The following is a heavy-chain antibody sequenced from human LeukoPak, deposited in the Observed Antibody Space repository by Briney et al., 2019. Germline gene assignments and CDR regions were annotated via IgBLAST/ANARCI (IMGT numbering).Heavy chain of an antibody. D-gene: IGHD1-1*01. Sequence: GASVKVSCKASGGTFSSYAISWVRQAPGQGLEWMGGIIPIFGTANYAQKFQGRVTITTDESTSTAYMELSSLRSEDTAVYYCAGAPPGTLRYYFDYWGQGTLVTVSS. CDR1: GGTFSSYA. CDR3: AGAPPGTLRYYFDY. CDR2: IIPIFGTA. V-gene: IGHV1-69*05. J-gene: IGHJ4*02.